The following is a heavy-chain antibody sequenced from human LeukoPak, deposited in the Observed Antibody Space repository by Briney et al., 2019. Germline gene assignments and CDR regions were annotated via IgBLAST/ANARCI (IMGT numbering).Heavy chain of an antibody. Sequence: GGSLRLSCGASGFTVSSNYMSWVRQAPGKGLEWVSFIYSGGSTYYADSVKGRFTISRDNSKNTLYLQMNSLRAEDTAVYYCARCGSSGWYFGRSTGPFDYWGQGTLVTVSS. J-gene: IGHJ4*02. CDR3: ARCGSSGWYFGRSTGPFDY. CDR1: GFTVSSNY. D-gene: IGHD6-19*01. V-gene: IGHV3-66*01. CDR2: IYSGGST.